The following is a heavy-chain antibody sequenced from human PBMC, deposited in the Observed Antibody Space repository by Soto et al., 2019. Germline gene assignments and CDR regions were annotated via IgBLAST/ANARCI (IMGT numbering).Heavy chain of an antibody. D-gene: IGHD3-22*01. Sequence: SETLSLTCTVSGGSISSYYWSWIRQPPGKGLEWIGYIYYSGSTNYNPSLKSRVTISVDTSKNQFSLKLSSVTAADTAVYYCAREVYYYDSCCYYPWGQGTLVTVSS. CDR3: AREVYYYDSCCYYP. CDR2: IYYSGST. J-gene: IGHJ5*02. CDR1: GGSISSYY. V-gene: IGHV4-59*01.